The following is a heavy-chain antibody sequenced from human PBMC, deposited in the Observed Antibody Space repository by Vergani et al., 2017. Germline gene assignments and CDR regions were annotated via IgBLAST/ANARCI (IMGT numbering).Heavy chain of an antibody. CDR1: GYTFTDHY. V-gene: IGHV1-69-2*01. J-gene: IGHJ6*02. CDR2: VDPEDGET. CDR3: ATPPTVTTGGLEV. D-gene: IGHD4-17*01. Sequence: EVQFVQSGAEVKKPGATMKISCKVSGYTFTDHYMHWVKQAPGKGLEWMGLVDPEDGETIYAEKFKGRVTIAADTSTDTAHLELSSLRSEDTAVYYCATPPTVTTGGLEVWGHGTTVIVSS.